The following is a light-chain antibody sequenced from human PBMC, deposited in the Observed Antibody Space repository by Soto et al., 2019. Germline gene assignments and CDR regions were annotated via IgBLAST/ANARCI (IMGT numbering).Light chain of an antibody. J-gene: IGLJ2*01. CDR2: EVN. V-gene: IGLV2-8*01. CDR3: SSSAGNNLL. CDR1: STDVGGYNY. Sequence: QSALTQPPSASGSPGQSVTISCTGTSTDVGGYNYVSWYQQHPGKAPKLMIYEVNKRPSGVPDRFSGSKSGNTASLTVSGLQAEDEADYYCSSSAGNNLLFGGGTKLTVL.